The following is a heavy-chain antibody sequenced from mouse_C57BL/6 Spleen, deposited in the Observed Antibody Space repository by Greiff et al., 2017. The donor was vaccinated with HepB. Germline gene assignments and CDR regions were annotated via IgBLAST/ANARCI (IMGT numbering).Heavy chain of an antibody. J-gene: IGHJ4*01. V-gene: IGHV5-6*02. CDR1: GFTFSSYG. CDR3: ARHRTGTGAMDY. Sequence: DVKLVESGGDLVKPGGSLKLSCAASGFTFSSYGMSWVRQTPDKRLEWVATISSGGSYTYYPDSVKGRFTISRDNAKNTLYLQMSSLKSEDTAMYYCARHRTGTGAMDYWGQGTSVTVSS. D-gene: IGHD4-1*01. CDR2: ISSGGSYT.